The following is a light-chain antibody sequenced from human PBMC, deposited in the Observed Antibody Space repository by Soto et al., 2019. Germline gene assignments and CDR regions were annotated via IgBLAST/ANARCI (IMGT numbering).Light chain of an antibody. CDR2: EVT. V-gene: IGLV2-18*02. CDR1: SSDVGKYDL. CDR3: SSYTSTSRYV. Sequence: QLALTQPSSVFPSPGRSLTIPLPRTSSDVGKYDLVSWYQQPPGTAPKLIIYEVTNRPSGVPARFSGSKSGNTASLTISGLQAEDEADYYCSSYTSTSRYVFGAGTKVTVL. J-gene: IGLJ1*01.